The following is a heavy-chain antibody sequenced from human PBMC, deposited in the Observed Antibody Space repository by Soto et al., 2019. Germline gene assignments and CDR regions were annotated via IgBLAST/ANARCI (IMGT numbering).Heavy chain of an antibody. CDR1: GGSVNGYY. J-gene: IGHJ5*02. V-gene: IGHV4-34*02. D-gene: IGHD3-3*01. CDR2: INHTGGT. CDR3: ATRITVFGLLIPPFDP. Sequence: QVHLQQWGAGLLKPSETLSLTCAVYGGSVNGYYWNWIRQPPGKGLEWIGEINHTGGTHYNPSLKRRVTMSVDTSKNQFSLRLSSVTAADTAIYYCATRITVFGLLIPPFDPWGQGTQVTVYS.